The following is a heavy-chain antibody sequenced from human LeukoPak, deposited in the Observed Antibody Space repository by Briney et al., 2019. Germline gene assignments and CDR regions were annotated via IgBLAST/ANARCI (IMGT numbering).Heavy chain of an antibody. CDR2: INEDGSTT. CDR1: GFTFSSNW. Sequence: GGSLRLSCAASGFTFSSNWMHWVRQAPGKGLVWVSRINEDGSTTNYADSVKGRSTIFRDNAKNTLYLQMNSLRAEDTAVYYCAREWRGYYDSSGYLDYWGQGTLVTVSS. CDR3: AREWRGYYDSSGYLDY. J-gene: IGHJ4*02. D-gene: IGHD3-22*01. V-gene: IGHV3-74*01.